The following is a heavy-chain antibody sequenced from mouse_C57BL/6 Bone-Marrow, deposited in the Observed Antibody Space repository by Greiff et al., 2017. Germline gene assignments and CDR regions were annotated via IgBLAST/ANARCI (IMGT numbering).Heavy chain of an antibody. CDR3: AKKIDDGSSFYAMDG. D-gene: IGHD1-1*01. V-gene: IGHV2-5*01. CDR1: GFSLTSYG. J-gene: IGHJ4*01. CDR2: IWRGGST. Sequence: QVQLQQSGPGLVQPSQSLSITCTVSGFSLTSYGVHWVRQSPGQGLEWLGVIWRGGSTDYNAAFMSRLSITKDNSTSQVFFKMNSLPADDTAIYYCAKKIDDGSSFYAMDGRGPGTSVTV.